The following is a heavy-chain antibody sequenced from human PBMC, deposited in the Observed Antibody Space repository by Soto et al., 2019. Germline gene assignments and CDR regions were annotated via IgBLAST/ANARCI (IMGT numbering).Heavy chain of an antibody. CDR2: IYFSGST. J-gene: IGHJ5*02. CDR1: GGSISSGDYY. V-gene: IGHV4-30-4*01. D-gene: IGHD6-19*01. CDR3: ARELQWLVPRGGFDP. Sequence: SETLSLTCTVSGGSISSGDYYWSWIRQPPGKGLEWIGYIYFSGSTYYNPSLKSRVTISVDTPKNQFSLKLSSVTAADTAVYYCARELQWLVPRGGFDPWGQGTLVTVSS.